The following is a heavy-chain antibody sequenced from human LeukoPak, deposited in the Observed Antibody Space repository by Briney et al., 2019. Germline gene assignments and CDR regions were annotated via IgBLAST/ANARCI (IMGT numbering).Heavy chain of an antibody. CDR3: AKDRARSGGYGFDAFDI. CDR2: IRYGGNNK. Sequence: PGGSLRLSCAASGFTFSNYGMHYVRQAPGKGLEWVAFIRYGGNNKYYADSVKGRFTISRDNSKNTLYLQMNSLRAEDTAVYYCAKDRARSGGYGFDAFDIWGPGTMVTVSS. V-gene: IGHV3-30*02. D-gene: IGHD3-10*01. CDR1: GFTFSNYG. J-gene: IGHJ3*02.